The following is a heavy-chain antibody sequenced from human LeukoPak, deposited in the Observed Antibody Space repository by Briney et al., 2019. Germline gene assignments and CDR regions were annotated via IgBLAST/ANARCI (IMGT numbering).Heavy chain of an antibody. CDR3: ARAGSSGWKFDY. V-gene: IGHV3-21*01. CDR1: GFTFSSYS. J-gene: IGHJ4*02. Sequence: GGSLRLSCAASGFTFSSYSMNWVRQAPGKGLEWVSSISSSSYIYYADSVKGRFHISRDNAKNSLYLQMDSLRAEDTAVYDCARAGSSGWKFDYWGQGTLVTVSS. CDR2: ISSSSYI. D-gene: IGHD6-19*01.